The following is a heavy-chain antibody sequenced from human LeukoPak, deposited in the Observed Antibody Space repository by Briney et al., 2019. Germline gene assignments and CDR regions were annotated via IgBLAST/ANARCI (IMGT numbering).Heavy chain of an antibody. CDR1: GFTFDDYA. D-gene: IGHD4-17*01. CDR2: ISWNSGSI. Sequence: GGSLRLSCAASGFTFDDYAMHWVRQAPGKGLEWVSSISWNSGSIGYADSVKGRFTISRDNAKNSLYLQMNSLRAGDTALYYCAKGQGDYSYYFDYWGQGTLVTVSS. CDR3: AKGQGDYSYYFDY. V-gene: IGHV3-9*01. J-gene: IGHJ4*02.